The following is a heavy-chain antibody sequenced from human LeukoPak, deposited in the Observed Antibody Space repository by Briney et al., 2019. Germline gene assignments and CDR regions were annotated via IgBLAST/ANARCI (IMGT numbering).Heavy chain of an antibody. D-gene: IGHD5-12*01. V-gene: IGHV3-48*03. Sequence: GGSLRLSCAASGFTFSSYEMNWVRQAPGKGLEWVSYISSSGSTIYYADSVKGRFTVSRDNAKNSLYLQMNSLRAEDTAVYYCARDLGYSGYAYWGQGTLVTVSS. J-gene: IGHJ4*02. CDR3: ARDLGYSGYAY. CDR1: GFTFSSYE. CDR2: ISSSGSTI.